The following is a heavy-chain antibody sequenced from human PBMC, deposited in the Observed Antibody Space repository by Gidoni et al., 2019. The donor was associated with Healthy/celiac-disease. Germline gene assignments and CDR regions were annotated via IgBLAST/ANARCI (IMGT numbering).Heavy chain of an antibody. J-gene: IGHJ3*02. V-gene: IGHV3-53*01. Sequence: EVQLVESGGGLIQPGGSLRLSCAASGFTVSSNYMSWVRQAPGKGLEWVSVIYSGGSTYYADSVKGRFTISRDNSKNTLYLQMNSLRAEDTAVYYCARVLRIAVAEAFDIWGQGTMVTVSS. CDR2: IYSGGST. CDR1: GFTVSSNY. D-gene: IGHD6-19*01. CDR3: ARVLRIAVAEAFDI.